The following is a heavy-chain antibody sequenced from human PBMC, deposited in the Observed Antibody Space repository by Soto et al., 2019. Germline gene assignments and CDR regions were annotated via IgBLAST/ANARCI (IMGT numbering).Heavy chain of an antibody. D-gene: IGHD6-19*01. CDR1: GGSISSYY. J-gene: IGHJ4*02. CDR3: ARNVREGAVATSSPLDD. Sequence: PSEILSLTCTVSGGSISSYYWSWIRQPPGKGLEWIGYIYYSGSTNYNPSLKSRVTISVDTSKNQFSLKLSSVTAADTAVYYCARNVREGAVATSSPLDDWGQGTLVTVSS. V-gene: IGHV4-59*08. CDR2: IYYSGST.